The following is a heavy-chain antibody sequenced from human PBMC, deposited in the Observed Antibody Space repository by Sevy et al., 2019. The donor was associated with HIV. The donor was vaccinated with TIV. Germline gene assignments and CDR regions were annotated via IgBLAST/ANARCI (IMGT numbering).Heavy chain of an antibody. V-gene: IGHV3-73*01. CDR1: GFAFRGSA. CDR2: IRSKGNSFAT. D-gene: IGHD1-26*01. Sequence: GGSLRLSCAASGFAFRGSAIHGVRQASGKGLEWIGRIRSKGNSFATDYVPSVKGRFTISRDDSKKTAYLEMSSLKIDDTAVYYCAGQVGDTVMAIFDYWGQGTLVTVSS. CDR3: AGQVGDTVMAIFDY. J-gene: IGHJ4*02.